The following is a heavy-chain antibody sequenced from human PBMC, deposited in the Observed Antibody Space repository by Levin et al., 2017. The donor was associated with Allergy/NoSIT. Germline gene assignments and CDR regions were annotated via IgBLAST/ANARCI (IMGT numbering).Heavy chain of an antibody. D-gene: IGHD3-10*02. CDR1: GFTFSNAW. Sequence: GESLKISCTASGFTFSNAWMSWVRQAPGKGLEWVGRIKSKTDGGTTDYAAPVKGRFIISRDDSKNTLYLQMNSLKTEDTAVYYCITDKRGGLRGLFGERYYYMDVWGKGTTVTVSS. CDR2: IKSKTDGGTT. J-gene: IGHJ6*03. CDR3: ITDKRGGLRGLFGERYYYMDV. V-gene: IGHV3-15*01.